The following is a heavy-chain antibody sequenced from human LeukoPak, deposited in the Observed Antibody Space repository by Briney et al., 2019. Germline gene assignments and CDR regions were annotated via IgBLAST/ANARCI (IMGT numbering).Heavy chain of an antibody. CDR1: GDSISSYY. D-gene: IGHD6-13*01. V-gene: IGHV4-59*01. CDR2: SYHTGST. Sequence: KPSETLSLTCTVSGDSISSYYWSWIRQPPGKGLEWIGYSYHTGSTNYNPSLKSRVTISVDKSKNQFSLKLSSVTAGDTAVYYCATGYSSTSYYFDYWGQGTLVTVSS. CDR3: ATGYSSTSYYFDY. J-gene: IGHJ4*02.